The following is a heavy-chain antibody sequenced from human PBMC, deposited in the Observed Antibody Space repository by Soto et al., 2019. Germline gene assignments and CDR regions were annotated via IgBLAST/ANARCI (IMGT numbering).Heavy chain of an antibody. CDR3: ARAIVVTIGGMDV. V-gene: IGHV4-30-4*01. CDR2: IXXSXXX. J-gene: IGHJ6*02. CDR1: GGSINSADYY. D-gene: IGHD5-12*01. Sequence: SETLSLTCTVSGGSINSADYYWSWVRQPPGKGLXWIXXIXXSXXXXXNXXRKSRVTISKDTSRNQFSLRLSSVTAAETAVYYCARAIVVTIGGMDVWGQGTTVTVSS.